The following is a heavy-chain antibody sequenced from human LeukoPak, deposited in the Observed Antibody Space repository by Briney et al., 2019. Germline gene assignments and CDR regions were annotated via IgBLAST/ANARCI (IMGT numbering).Heavy chain of an antibody. D-gene: IGHD2-15*01. J-gene: IGHJ4*02. CDR1: GYTFTSYD. Sequence: ASVKVSCKASGYTFTSYDINWVRQATGQGLEWMGWMNPNSGNTGYAQKFQGRVTMTRDTSISTAYMELSSLRSEDTAVYYCARDRTIGYCSGGSCYFDYWGQGTLVTVSS. CDR2: MNPNSGNT. V-gene: IGHV1-8*01. CDR3: ARDRTIGYCSGGSCYFDY.